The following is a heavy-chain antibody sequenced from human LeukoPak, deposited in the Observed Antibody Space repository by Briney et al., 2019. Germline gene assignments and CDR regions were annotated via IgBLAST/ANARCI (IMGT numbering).Heavy chain of an antibody. Sequence: KPSETLFLTCTVSGCSISSYYWSWVRQAPGKGLEWIGYIYYSGSTNYNPSLKSRVTISVDTSKNQFSLKLSSVTAADTAVHYCARADRALVDAFDIWGQGTMVTVSS. J-gene: IGHJ3*02. CDR1: GCSISSYY. V-gene: IGHV4-59*01. CDR3: ARADRALVDAFDI. CDR2: IYYSGST.